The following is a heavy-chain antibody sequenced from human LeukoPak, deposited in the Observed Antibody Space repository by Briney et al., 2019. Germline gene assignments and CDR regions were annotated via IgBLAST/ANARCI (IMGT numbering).Heavy chain of an antibody. CDR3: ARLVGASWFDS. Sequence: SQTLSLTCALSGDSVSTNSATWTWLRKSPSRGLEWLGRTYYRSKWYNDYAVSMKSRITINPDTSKNQFSLQLNSVTPEDTAVYYCARLVGASWFDSLGQGTLVTVSS. CDR1: GDSVSTNSAT. J-gene: IGHJ5*01. V-gene: IGHV6-1*01. D-gene: IGHD1-26*01. CDR2: TYYRSKWYN.